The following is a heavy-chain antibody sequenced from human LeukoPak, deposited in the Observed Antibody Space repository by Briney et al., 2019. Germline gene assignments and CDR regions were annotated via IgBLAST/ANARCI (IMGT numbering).Heavy chain of an antibody. CDR3: AKDSSYYYGSGSYPD. V-gene: IGHV3-23*01. CDR2: ISGSGGST. J-gene: IGHJ4*02. Sequence: GGSLRLSCAASGFTFNTYAMSWVRQAPGKGLEWVSAISGSGGSTYYADSVKGRFTISRDNSKNTLYLQMNSLRAEDTAVYYCAKDSSYYYGSGSYPDWGQGTLVTVSS. D-gene: IGHD3-10*01. CDR1: GFTFNTYA.